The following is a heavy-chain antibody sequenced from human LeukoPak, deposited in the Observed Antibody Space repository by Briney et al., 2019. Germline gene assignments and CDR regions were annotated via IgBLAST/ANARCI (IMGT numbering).Heavy chain of an antibody. CDR3: ARDRDSSSWYWFDP. J-gene: IGHJ5*02. V-gene: IGHV4-61*02. Sequence: SETLSLTCTVSGGSITSGSYFWSWIRQPAGKGLEWIGRISTSGSTNYNPSLKSRVTISVDTSNKHFSLKLSSVTAADTAVYYCARDRDSSSWYWFDPWGQGTLVTVSS. CDR1: GGSITSGSYF. D-gene: IGHD6-13*01. CDR2: ISTSGST.